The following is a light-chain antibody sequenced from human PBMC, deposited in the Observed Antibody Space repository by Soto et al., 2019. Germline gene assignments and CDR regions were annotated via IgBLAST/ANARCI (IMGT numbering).Light chain of an antibody. CDR1: QSVSSSY. Sequence: EIVLTQSPCTLSFSPWERSTLSFMTSQSVSSSYLAWYQQKPGQAPRLLIYGASSRATGIPDRFSGSGSGTEFTLTISSLQPDDFATYYCQQYDTYPWTFGQGTKVDIK. CDR3: QQYDTYPWT. V-gene: IGKV3-20*01. CDR2: GAS. J-gene: IGKJ1*01.